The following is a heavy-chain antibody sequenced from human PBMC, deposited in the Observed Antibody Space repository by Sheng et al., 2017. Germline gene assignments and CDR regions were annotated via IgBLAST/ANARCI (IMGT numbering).Heavy chain of an antibody. CDR3: TTELQLTGTAAPLVY. CDR1: GFNFNLAW. CDR2: VKSKPDGETT. D-gene: IGHD1-7*01. V-gene: IGHV3-15*01. J-gene: IGHJ4*02. Sequence: EVEMVASGGGLARPGESLRLSCRASGFNFNLAWVNWVRQAPGKGPEWIGHVKSKPDGETTDYPTPVKGRFTVSRDDSINTVYLQISSLKTEDTAVYFCTTELQLTGTAAPLVYWGQGTLVTVSS.